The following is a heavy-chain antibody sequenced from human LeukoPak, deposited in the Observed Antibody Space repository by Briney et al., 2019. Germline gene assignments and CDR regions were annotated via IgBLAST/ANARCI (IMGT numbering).Heavy chain of an antibody. V-gene: IGHV4-30-4*08. CDR1: GGSISSGDYY. CDR3: ARGKLWFGELSVMDV. J-gene: IGHJ6*03. CDR2: IYYSGST. Sequence: SETLSLTCTVSGGSISSGDYYWSWIRQPPGKGLEWTGYIYYSGSTYYNPSLKSRVTISVDTSKNQFSLKLSSVTAADTAVYYCARGKLWFGELSVMDVWGKGTTVTVSS. D-gene: IGHD3-10*01.